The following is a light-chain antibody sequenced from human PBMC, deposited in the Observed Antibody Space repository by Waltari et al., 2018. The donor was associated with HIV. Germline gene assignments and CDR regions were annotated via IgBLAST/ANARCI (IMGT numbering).Light chain of an antibody. V-gene: IGLV3-1*01. Sequence: SYDLTQPPSVSVSPGQTAAIPCSGRKLGDTYTPWYQRKAGQAPVLLIYQDVRRPPVISARFAGSSSGDTTTLAIYGAQAGDEADYFCQAWASDTAVFGGGTTLTVL. J-gene: IGLJ2*01. CDR2: QDV. CDR3: QAWASDTAV. CDR1: KLGDTY.